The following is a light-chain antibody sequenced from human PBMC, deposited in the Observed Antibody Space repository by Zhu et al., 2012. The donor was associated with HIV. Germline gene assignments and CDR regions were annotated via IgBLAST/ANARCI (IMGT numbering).Light chain of an antibody. CDR2: GAS. J-gene: IGKJ4*01. CDR3: QKSSNWPPELT. V-gene: IGKV3-11*01. Sequence: EIVLTQSPATLPLSPGERATLSCRASQSVGSNLAWYQQKPGQAPRLLIYGASNRAAGIPARFSGSGSRTDFTLTISSLEPEDFAVYYCQKSSNWPPELTFGGGTKVEIK. CDR1: QSVGSN.